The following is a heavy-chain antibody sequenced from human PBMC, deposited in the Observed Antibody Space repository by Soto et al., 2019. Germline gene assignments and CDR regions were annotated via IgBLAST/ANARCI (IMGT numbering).Heavy chain of an antibody. CDR1: GGSFSGYY. CDR2: INHSGST. V-gene: IGHV4-34*01. Sequence: QVQLQQWGAGLLKPSETLSLTCAVYGGSFSGYYWSWIRQPPGKGLEWIGEINHSGSTNYNPSLKRRVTISVDTSKNQFSLKLSSVTAADTAVYYCARVKYYDFWSGSNGSHVDVWGKGTTVTVSS. CDR3: ARVKYYDFWSGSNGSHVDV. D-gene: IGHD3-3*01. J-gene: IGHJ6*04.